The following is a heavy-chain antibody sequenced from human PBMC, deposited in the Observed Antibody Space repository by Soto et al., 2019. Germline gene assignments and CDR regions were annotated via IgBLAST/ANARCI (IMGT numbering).Heavy chain of an antibody. Sequence: QVHLVESGGGVVQPGRSLRLSCVASGLTFSSHGMHWVRQAPGKGLEWVAIIWYDGSDKYYADSVKGRFTISRDNSKNTVYLQMNSLRDEDTAVYYCARDGAFWSGYPYYFDYWGQGTLVTVSS. CDR2: IWYDGSDK. J-gene: IGHJ4*02. D-gene: IGHD3-3*01. CDR3: ARDGAFWSGYPYYFDY. V-gene: IGHV3-33*01. CDR1: GLTFSSHG.